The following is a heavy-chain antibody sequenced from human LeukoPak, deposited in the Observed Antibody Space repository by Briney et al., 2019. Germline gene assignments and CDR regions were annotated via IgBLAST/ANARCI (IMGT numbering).Heavy chain of an antibody. CDR1: GFTFSSYA. Sequence: GGSLRLSCAASGFTFSSYAMSWVRQAPGKGLEWVSAISGSGGSTYYADSVKGRFTISRDNSKNTLYLQMNSLRAEDTAVYYCAKRERTTGTTGLGAFDIWGQGTMVTVSS. D-gene: IGHD1-1*01. CDR3: AKRERTTGTTGLGAFDI. CDR2: ISGSGGST. J-gene: IGHJ3*02. V-gene: IGHV3-23*01.